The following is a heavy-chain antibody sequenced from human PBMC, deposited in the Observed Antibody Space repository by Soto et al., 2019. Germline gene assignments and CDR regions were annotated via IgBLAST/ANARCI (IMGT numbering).Heavy chain of an antibody. Sequence: EVQLLESGGGLVQPGGSLRLSCAASGFTFSSYAMSWVRQAPGKGLEWVSAISGSGGSTYYADSVKGRFTISRDNSKNTLYLQMHSLRAEDTAVYYCAKDPYLGYCSGGSCYSDYWGQGTLVTVSS. CDR3: AKDPYLGYCSGGSCYSDY. J-gene: IGHJ4*02. V-gene: IGHV3-23*01. D-gene: IGHD2-15*01. CDR1: GFTFSSYA. CDR2: ISGSGGST.